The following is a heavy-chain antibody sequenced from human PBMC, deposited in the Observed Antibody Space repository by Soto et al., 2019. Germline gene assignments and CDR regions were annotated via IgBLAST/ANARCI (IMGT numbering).Heavy chain of an antibody. CDR1: GYTFTSYG. CDR3: ARDGTNTAMVSDNWFDP. Sequence: AASVKLSCEASGYTFTSYGSSWVRQAPGQGLEWMGWISAYNGNTNYAQKLQGRVTMTTDTSTSTAYMELRSLRSDDTAVYYCARDGTNTAMVSDNWFDPWGQGTLVTVSS. V-gene: IGHV1-18*01. D-gene: IGHD5-18*01. CDR2: ISAYNGNT. J-gene: IGHJ5*02.